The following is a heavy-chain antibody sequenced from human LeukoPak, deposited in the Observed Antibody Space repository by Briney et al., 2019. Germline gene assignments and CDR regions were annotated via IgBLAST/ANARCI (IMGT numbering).Heavy chain of an antibody. CDR2: INWNGGST. CDR1: GFTFDDYG. Sequence: PGGSLRLSCAASGFTFDDYGMSWVRQAPGKGLEWVSGINWNGGSTVYADSVKGRFTISRDNAKNSLYLQMNSLRAEDTALYYCARAPRDQYYDSSGYRPQYYYYYYMDVWGKGTTVTVSS. V-gene: IGHV3-20*04. D-gene: IGHD3-22*01. CDR3: ARAPRDQYYDSSGYRPQYYYYYYMDV. J-gene: IGHJ6*03.